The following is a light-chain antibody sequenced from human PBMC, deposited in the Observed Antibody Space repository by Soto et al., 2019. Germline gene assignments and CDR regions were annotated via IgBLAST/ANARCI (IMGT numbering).Light chain of an antibody. CDR3: QQYGSSP. CDR2: GAS. V-gene: IGKV3-20*01. J-gene: IGKJ4*01. Sequence: EIVLTQSPGTLSLSPGERATLSCRASQSVSSSYLAWYQQKPGQAPRLLIYGASSRATGIPDRFSGSGSCTYFNLTIRRLEPEDFAVYYCQQYGSSPFGGGTKVEIK. CDR1: QSVSSSY.